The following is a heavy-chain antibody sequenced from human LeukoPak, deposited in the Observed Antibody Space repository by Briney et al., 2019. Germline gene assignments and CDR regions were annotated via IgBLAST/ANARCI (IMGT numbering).Heavy chain of an antibody. D-gene: IGHD2-2*01. Sequence: ASVKVSCKAFGYTFTSHFMHWVRQAPGQGLEWMGGIIPIFGSANYAQKFQGRVTITADESTSTAYMELSNLRSEDTAVYYCARVVTPRYCTSTSCYSKGWFDPWGQGTLVAVSS. CDR3: ARVVTPRYCTSTSCYSKGWFDP. CDR2: IIPIFGSA. J-gene: IGHJ5*02. V-gene: IGHV1-69*13. CDR1: GYTFTSHF.